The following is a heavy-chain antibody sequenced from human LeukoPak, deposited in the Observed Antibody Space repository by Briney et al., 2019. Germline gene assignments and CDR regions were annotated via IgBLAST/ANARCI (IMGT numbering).Heavy chain of an antibody. CDR2: IKSKTDGGTT. V-gene: IGHV3-15*01. CDR3: TTEDIVVVVARD. Sequence: GGSLRLSCAASGFTFSNAWMSWVRQAPGKGLEWVGRIKSKTDGGTTDYAAPVKGRFTISRDDSKNTLYLQMNSLKTEDTAVYYCTTEDIVVVVARDWGQGTLVTVSS. D-gene: IGHD2-15*01. J-gene: IGHJ4*02. CDR1: GFTFSNAW.